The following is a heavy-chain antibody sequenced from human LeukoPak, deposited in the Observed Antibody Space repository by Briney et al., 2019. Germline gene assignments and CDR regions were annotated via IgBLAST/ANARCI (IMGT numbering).Heavy chain of an antibody. CDR2: IIPIFGTA. V-gene: IGHV1-69*13. D-gene: IGHD3-9*01. CDR1: GGTFSSYA. CDR3: ARDARLGYDILTGYHFDY. J-gene: IGHJ4*02. Sequence: SVKVSCKASGGTFSSYAIRWVRQAPGQGLEWMGGIIPIFGTANHAQKFQGRVTITADESTSTAYMELSSLRSEDTAVYYCARDARLGYDILTGYHFDYWGQGTLVTVSS.